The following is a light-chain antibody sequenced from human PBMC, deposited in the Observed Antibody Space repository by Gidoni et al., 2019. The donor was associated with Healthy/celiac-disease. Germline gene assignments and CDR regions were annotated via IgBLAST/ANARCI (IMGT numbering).Light chain of an antibody. V-gene: IGKV1-39*01. CDR1: QSIANY. Sequence: DIQMTQSPSSLSASVRDRVTITCRASQSIANYLNWYQQKPGKAPNLLIYAASSLQSGVPSRFSGSGSGTDFTLTISSLQPEDFATYYCQQSYSTPGFGPGTKVDIK. CDR2: AAS. J-gene: IGKJ3*01. CDR3: QQSYSTPG.